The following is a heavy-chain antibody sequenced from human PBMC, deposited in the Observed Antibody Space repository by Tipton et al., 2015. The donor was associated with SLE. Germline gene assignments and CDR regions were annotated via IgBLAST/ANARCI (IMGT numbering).Heavy chain of an antibody. CDR1: GGSISSYY. Sequence: TLSLTCTVSGGSISSYYWCWIRQPPGKGLEWIGYIYTSGSTNYNPSLKSRVTISVDTSKNQFSLKLSSVTAADTAGYYCSRDRISNWHNWFDPWGQGTLVTVSS. V-gene: IGHV4-4*08. J-gene: IGHJ5*02. CDR3: SRDRISNWHNWFDP. D-gene: IGHD6-13*01. CDR2: IYTSGST.